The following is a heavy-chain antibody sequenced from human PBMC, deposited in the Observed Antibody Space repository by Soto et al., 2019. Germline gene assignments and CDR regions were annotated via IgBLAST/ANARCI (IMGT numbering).Heavy chain of an antibody. J-gene: IGHJ6*03. V-gene: IGHV1-2*04. CDR3: ARSAAAGPRYYYYYMDV. CDR1: GYTFTGYY. Sequence: ASVKVSCKASGYTFTGYYMHWVRQAPGQGLEWMGWINPNSGGTNYAQKFQGWVTMTRDTSISTAYMELSRLRSDDTAVYYWARSAAAGPRYYYYYMDVWGKGTTVTVSS. CDR2: INPNSGGT. D-gene: IGHD6-13*01.